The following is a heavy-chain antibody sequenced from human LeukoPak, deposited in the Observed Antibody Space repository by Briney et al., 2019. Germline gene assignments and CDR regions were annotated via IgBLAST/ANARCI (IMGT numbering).Heavy chain of an antibody. D-gene: IGHD2-8*01. J-gene: IGHJ4*02. CDR1: GGSISNYY. CDR2: IYYSGST. V-gene: IGHV4-59*08. Sequence: SETLSLTCTVSGGSISNYYWSWIRQPPGKGLEWIGNIYYSGSTNYNPSLKSRVTMSVVTSKNQFSLKLSSVTAADTAVYYCASLPFCSHGLCYTHYYFDYWGQGTQVTVSS. CDR3: ASLPFCSHGLCYTHYYFDY.